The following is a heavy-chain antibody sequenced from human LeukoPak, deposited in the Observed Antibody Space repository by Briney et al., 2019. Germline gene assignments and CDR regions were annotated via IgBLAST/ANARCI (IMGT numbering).Heavy chain of an antibody. CDR2: IYYSGST. Sequence: NPSETLSLTCTVSGGSISSYYRSWIRQPPGKGLEWIGYIYYSGSTNYNPSLKSRVTISVDTSKNQFSLKLSSVTAADTAVYYCARGKDYYDSSGYLDYWGQGTLVTVSS. CDR1: GGSISSYY. V-gene: IGHV4-59*08. CDR3: ARGKDYYDSSGYLDY. J-gene: IGHJ4*02. D-gene: IGHD3-22*01.